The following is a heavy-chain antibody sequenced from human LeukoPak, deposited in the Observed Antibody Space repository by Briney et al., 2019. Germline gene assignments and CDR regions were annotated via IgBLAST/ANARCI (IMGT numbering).Heavy chain of an antibody. CDR1: GGSISSYY. V-gene: IGHV4-59*01. J-gene: IGHJ6*04. CDR2: IYYSGST. CDR3: ARDGGYCSSTSCPNYYYCGMDV. Sequence: SETLSLTCTVSGGSISSYYWSWIRQPPGKGLEWIAYIYYSGSTNCNPSLKSRVTISVDTSKNQFSLKLSSVTAADTAVYYCARDGGYCSSTSCPNYYYCGMDVWGKGTTVTVSS. D-gene: IGHD2-2*01.